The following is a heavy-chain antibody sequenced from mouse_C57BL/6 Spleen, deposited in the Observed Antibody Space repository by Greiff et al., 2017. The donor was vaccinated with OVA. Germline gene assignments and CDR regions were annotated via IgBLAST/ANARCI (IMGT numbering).Heavy chain of an antibody. CDR3: ARGQLMPLYYFDY. CDR1: GYAFSSSW. V-gene: IGHV1-82*01. Sequence: QVQLQQSGPELVKPGASVKISCKASGYAFSSSWMNWVKQRPGKGLEWIGRIYPGDGDTNYNGKFKGKATLTADKSSSTAYMQLSSLTSEDSSVYFCARGQLMPLYYFDYWGQGTTLTVSS. D-gene: IGHD3-2*02. J-gene: IGHJ2*01. CDR2: IYPGDGDT.